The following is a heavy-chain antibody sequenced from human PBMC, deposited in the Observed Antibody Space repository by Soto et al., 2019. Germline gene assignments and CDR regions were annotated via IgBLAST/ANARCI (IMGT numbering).Heavy chain of an antibody. Sequence: GGSLRLSCASSGFTFSTYWTHWVRQAPGKGLVWVSRINSDGSSTNYADSVKGRFTISRDNAKNMLYLQMNSLRVEDTAVYHCARSASGWYYFDYWGQGTLVTVSS. CDR2: INSDGSST. V-gene: IGHV3-74*01. CDR1: GFTFSTYW. J-gene: IGHJ4*02. D-gene: IGHD6-19*01. CDR3: ARSASGWYYFDY.